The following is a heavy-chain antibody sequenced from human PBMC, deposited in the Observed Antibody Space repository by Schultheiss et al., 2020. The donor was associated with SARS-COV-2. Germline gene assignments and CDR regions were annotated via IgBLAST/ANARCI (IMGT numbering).Heavy chain of an antibody. D-gene: IGHD1-26*01. J-gene: IGHJ3*02. CDR2: ISGSGGST. Sequence: GGSLRLSCAASGFTFSSYAMSWVRQAPGKGLEWVSAISGSGGSTYYPGSVKGRFTISRENAKNSLYLQMNSLRAGDTAVYYCARSAVGATRRNDAFDIWGQGTMVTVSS. CDR3: ARSAVGATRRNDAFDI. CDR1: GFTFSSYA. V-gene: IGHV3-23*01.